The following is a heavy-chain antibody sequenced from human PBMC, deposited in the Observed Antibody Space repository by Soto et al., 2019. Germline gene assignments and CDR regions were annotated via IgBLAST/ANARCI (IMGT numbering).Heavy chain of an antibody. Sequence: PSETLSLTCTVSGGSTSSSSYQWVWIRQPPGKGLEWIGNVYYNGNTHYKASLKSRVTISVDTSNNQFSLKVKSVTAADTAVYNCARLIGDSWLDSWGQGTLVTVSS. CDR2: VYYNGNT. CDR1: GGSTSSSSYQ. V-gene: IGHV4-39*01. CDR3: ARLIGDSWLDS. J-gene: IGHJ5*01.